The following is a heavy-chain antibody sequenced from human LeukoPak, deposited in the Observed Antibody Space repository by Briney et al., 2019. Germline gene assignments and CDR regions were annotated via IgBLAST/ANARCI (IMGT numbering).Heavy chain of an antibody. Sequence: GASVKVSCKASGGTFSSYAISWVRQAPGRGLEWMGGIIPIFGTANYAQKFQGRVTITADESTSTAYMELSSLRSEDTAVYYCARDGGAAYYYYYYMDVWGKGTTVTVSS. J-gene: IGHJ6*03. CDR3: ARDGGAAYYYYYYMDV. D-gene: IGHD6-13*01. V-gene: IGHV1-69*13. CDR2: IIPIFGTA. CDR1: GGTFSSYA.